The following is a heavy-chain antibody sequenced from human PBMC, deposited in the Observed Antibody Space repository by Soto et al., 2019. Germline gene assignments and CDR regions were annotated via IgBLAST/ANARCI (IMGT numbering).Heavy chain of an antibody. J-gene: IGHJ4*02. V-gene: IGHV3-33*08. CDR1: GFTFSSYA. D-gene: IGHD5-18*01. Sequence: WWSLRLSCVSSGFTFSSYAMHWVRQAPGKGLEWVAVIWYDGSNKYYADSVKGRFTISRDNSKNTLYLQMNSLRAEDTAVYYCARDLYSYGPLDPYAFDYWGQGTLVTVSS. CDR3: ARDLYSYGPLDPYAFDY. CDR2: IWYDGSNK.